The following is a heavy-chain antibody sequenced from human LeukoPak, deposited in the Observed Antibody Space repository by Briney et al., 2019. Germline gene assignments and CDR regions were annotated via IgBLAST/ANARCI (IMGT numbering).Heavy chain of an antibody. V-gene: IGHV3-33*01. J-gene: IGHJ6*02. D-gene: IGHD4-17*01. CDR3: ARQVRDGDPLEVYYYYGMDV. Sequence: GRSLRLSCAASGFTFSSYGMHWVRQAPGKGLEWVAVIWYDGSNKYYADSVKGRFTISRDNSTNTLYLQMNSLSAEDTAVYYCARQVRDGDPLEVYYYYGMDVWGQGTTVTVSS. CDR2: IWYDGSNK. CDR1: GFTFSSYG.